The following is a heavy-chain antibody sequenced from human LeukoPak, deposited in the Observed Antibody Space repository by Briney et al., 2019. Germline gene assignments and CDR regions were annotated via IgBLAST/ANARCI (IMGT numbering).Heavy chain of an antibody. V-gene: IGHV3-30-3*01. CDR1: GFTFSTYA. J-gene: IGHJ4*02. CDR2: ISYDGSNK. D-gene: IGHD3-3*01. CDR3: AREEWYYFDY. Sequence: GRSLRLSCAASGFTFSTYAIHWVRQAPGKGLDGVAVISYDGSNKYYADSVKGRFTISRDNSKNTVHLQMNSLRAEDTAVYYCAREEWYYFDYWGQGTLVTVSS.